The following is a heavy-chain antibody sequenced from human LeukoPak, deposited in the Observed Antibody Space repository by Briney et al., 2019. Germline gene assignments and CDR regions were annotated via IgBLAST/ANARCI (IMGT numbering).Heavy chain of an antibody. J-gene: IGHJ4*02. Sequence: KPSETLSLSYTVSGGSLSTYYWGWIRQPPGKGLEWIGYIYNGGGGTNSNPSLKSRVTISEDTSKNQFSLKLSSVTAADTAVYYCARRYSSGWSPTFDYWGQGILVTVSS. D-gene: IGHD6-19*01. V-gene: IGHV4-59*01. CDR1: GGSLSTYY. CDR2: IYNGGGGT. CDR3: ARRYSSGWSPTFDY.